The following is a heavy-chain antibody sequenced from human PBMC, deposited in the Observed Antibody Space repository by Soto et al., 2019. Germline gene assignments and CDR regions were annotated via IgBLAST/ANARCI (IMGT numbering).Heavy chain of an antibody. J-gene: IGHJ6*02. CDR2: MYYTGST. D-gene: IGHD3-9*01. CDR1: GGSISNSY. Sequence: SETLSLTCTVSGGSISNSYWSWIRQPPGKGLEWIGYMYYTGSTSYNPSLKSRVTISVDRSKNQLSLKLSSVTAADTAVYYCARDRKYDILTGSDYYYAMDVWGQGTTVTVSS. CDR3: ARDRKYDILTGSDYYYAMDV. V-gene: IGHV4-59*01.